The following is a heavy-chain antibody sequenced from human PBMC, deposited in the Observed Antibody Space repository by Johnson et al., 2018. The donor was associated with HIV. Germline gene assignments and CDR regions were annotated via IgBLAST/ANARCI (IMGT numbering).Heavy chain of an antibody. Sequence: VQLVESGGGVVQPGRSLRLSCAASGFTFSSYDMHWVRQAPGKGLEWVAVISYDGTNKYYADSVKGRFTISRDTSKNTVYLQMNSLRAEDAALYYCAKPPSMGADAFDIWGQGTRVTVSS. V-gene: IGHV3-30*18. D-gene: IGHD3-16*01. CDR1: GFTFSSYD. J-gene: IGHJ3*02. CDR3: AKPPSMGADAFDI. CDR2: ISYDGTNK.